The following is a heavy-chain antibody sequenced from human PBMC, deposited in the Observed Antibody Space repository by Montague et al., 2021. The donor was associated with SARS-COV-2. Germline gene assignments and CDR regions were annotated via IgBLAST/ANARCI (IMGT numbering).Heavy chain of an antibody. CDR3: ARLAVIISGAPPTRLPRYIGV. CDR2: IHYSGIT. J-gene: IGHJ6*03. V-gene: IGHV4-39*01. D-gene: IGHD3-3*01. CDR1: GGSFSSSPYY. Sequence: SETLSLTCTVSGGSFSSSPYYWGWVRQSPGKGLEWIGNIHYSGITDYNASLKTRVTISVDTSKNQFSLKLTSVTAADTTVYYCARLAVIISGAPPTRLPRYIGVQGKGTTVTVAS.